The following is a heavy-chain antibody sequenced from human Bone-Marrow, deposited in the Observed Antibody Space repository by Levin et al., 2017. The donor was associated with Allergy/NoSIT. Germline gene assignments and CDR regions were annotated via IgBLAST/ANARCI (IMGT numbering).Heavy chain of an antibody. CDR3: ARVITDSYSSGAGWFDP. D-gene: IGHD3-22*01. Sequence: ASETLSLTCTVSGGSISSGGYYWSWIRQHPGKGLEWIGYIYYSGSTYYNPSLKSRVTISVDTSKNQFSLKLSSVTAADTAVYYCARVITDSYSSGAGWFDPWGQGTLVTVSS. CDR2: IYYSGST. V-gene: IGHV4-31*03. CDR1: GGSISSGGYY. J-gene: IGHJ5*02.